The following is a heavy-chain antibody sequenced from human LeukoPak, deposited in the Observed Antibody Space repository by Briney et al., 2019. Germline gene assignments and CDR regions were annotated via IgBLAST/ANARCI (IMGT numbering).Heavy chain of an antibody. V-gene: IGHV4-34*01. J-gene: IGHJ6*02. CDR2: INHSGST. Sequence: SETLSLTCAVYGGSFSGYYWSWIRQPPGKGLEWIGEINHSGSTNYNPSLKSRVTISVDTSKNQFSPKLSSVTAADTAVYYCARGAVGATRFYYYYGMDVWGQGTTVTVSS. CDR3: ARGAVGATRFYYYYGMDV. CDR1: GGSFSGYY. D-gene: IGHD1-26*01.